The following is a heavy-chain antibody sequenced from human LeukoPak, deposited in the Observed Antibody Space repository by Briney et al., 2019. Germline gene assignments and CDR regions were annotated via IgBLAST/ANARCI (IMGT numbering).Heavy chain of an antibody. V-gene: IGHV3-11*05. Sequence: PGGSLRLSCAGSGFIFSDFYINWLRQSPGKGLEWLAYISPDGSYTTYGDSVKGRFVISRDNAKNSVSLQMNSLRVEDTAVYFCASDQVSGVFGYWGQGARVTVS. CDR2: ISPDGSYT. CDR3: ASDQVSGVFGY. J-gene: IGHJ4*02. D-gene: IGHD5/OR15-5a*01. CDR1: GFIFSDFY.